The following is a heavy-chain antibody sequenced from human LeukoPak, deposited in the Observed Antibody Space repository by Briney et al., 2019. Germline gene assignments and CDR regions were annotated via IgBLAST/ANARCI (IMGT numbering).Heavy chain of an antibody. D-gene: IGHD3-22*01. V-gene: IGHV4-59*01. CDR1: VGSLSSYY. J-gene: IGHJ4*02. CDR3: ARARPSYYYDSSGYLVY. CDR2: IYYSGST. Sequence: SETLSLTRTVSVGSLSSYYWSWIRPPPRKGLEWVGYIYYSGSTNYNPSLKSRVTISVDTSKNQFALKLSSVTAADTAVYYCARARPSYYYDSSGYLVYWGEGTLVTVSS.